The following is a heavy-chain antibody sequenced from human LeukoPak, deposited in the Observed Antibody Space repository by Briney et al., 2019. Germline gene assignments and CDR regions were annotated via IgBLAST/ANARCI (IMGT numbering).Heavy chain of an antibody. Sequence: GVSLGLSCAASGFTFSSAWMTWVRQAPGKGLEWVARVKSKRDGGTIDYAAPVKGRFTISRDDSKDTLYLQMNSLEIEDAAVYYCTTVGSAWNFDYWGQGTLVTVSS. CDR2: VKSKRDGGTI. CDR1: GFTFSSAW. V-gene: IGHV3-15*01. D-gene: IGHD6-25*01. CDR3: TTVGSAWNFDY. J-gene: IGHJ4*02.